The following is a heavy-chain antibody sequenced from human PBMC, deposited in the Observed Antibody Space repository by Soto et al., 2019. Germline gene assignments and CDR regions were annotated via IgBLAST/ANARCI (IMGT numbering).Heavy chain of an antibody. CDR1: GGTFSSYT. CDR2: IIPILGIA. J-gene: IGHJ3*02. Sequence: ASVKVSCKASGGTFSSYTISWVRQAPGQGLEWMGRIIPILGIANYAQKFQGRVTITADKSTSTAYMELSSLRSEDTAVYYCASLAVADDAFDIWGQGTMVTVSS. D-gene: IGHD6-19*01. CDR3: ASLAVADDAFDI. V-gene: IGHV1-69*02.